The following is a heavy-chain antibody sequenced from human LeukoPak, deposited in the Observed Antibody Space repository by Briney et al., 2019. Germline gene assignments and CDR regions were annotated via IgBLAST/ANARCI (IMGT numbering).Heavy chain of an antibody. Sequence: PSETLSLTCTVSGGSISSYYWSWIRQPPGKGLEWIGYIYYSGSTNYNPSLKSRVTISVDTSKNQFSLKLSSVTAADTAVYYCARPAGTGRFLLVFDYWGQGTLVTVSS. CDR2: IYYSGST. V-gene: IGHV4-59*08. D-gene: IGHD6-13*01. J-gene: IGHJ4*02. CDR3: ARPAGTGRFLLVFDY. CDR1: GGSISSYY.